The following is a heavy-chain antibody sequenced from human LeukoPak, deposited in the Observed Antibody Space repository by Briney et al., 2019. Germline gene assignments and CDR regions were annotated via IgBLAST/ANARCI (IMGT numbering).Heavy chain of an antibody. CDR2: INPSGGST. CDR1: GYTFTSYY. CDR3: ARAHPTFRGAFDI. V-gene: IGHV1-46*01. Sequence: ASVKVSCKASGYTFTSYYIHWVRQAPGQGLEWMGIINPSGGSTNYAQKFQGRVTMTRDTSTSTVYMELRSLRSDDTAVYYCARAHPTFRGAFDIWGQGTMVTVSS. J-gene: IGHJ3*02.